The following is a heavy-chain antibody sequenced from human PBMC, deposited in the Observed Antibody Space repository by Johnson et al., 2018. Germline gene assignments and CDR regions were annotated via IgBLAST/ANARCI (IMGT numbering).Heavy chain of an antibody. J-gene: IGHJ2*01. D-gene: IGHD2-15*01. CDR1: GFTFSSYW. V-gene: IGHV3-74*01. Sequence: EQLQESGGGLVQPGGSLRLSCAVSGFTFSSYWMHWVRQAPGKGLVWVSRIKSDGSSTSYADSVKGRFTISRDNAKNKLYLQMNSLRVEDTAVYYCARGLRAGQGWYFDLWGRGTLVTVSS. CDR2: IKSDGSST. CDR3: ARGLRAGQGWYFDL.